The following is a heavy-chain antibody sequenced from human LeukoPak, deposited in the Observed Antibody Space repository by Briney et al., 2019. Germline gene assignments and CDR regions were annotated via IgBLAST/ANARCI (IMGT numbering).Heavy chain of an antibody. CDR2: IIPIFGTA. V-gene: IGHV1-69*05. J-gene: IGHJ4*02. D-gene: IGHD6-19*01. CDR1: GGTFSSYA. CDR3: GIAVAGKGYFDY. Sequence: SVKVSCKASGGTFSSYAISWVRQALGQGLEWMGRIIPIFGTANYAQKFQGRVTITTDESTSTAYMELSSLRSEDTAVYYCGIAVAGKGYFDYWGQGTLVTVSS.